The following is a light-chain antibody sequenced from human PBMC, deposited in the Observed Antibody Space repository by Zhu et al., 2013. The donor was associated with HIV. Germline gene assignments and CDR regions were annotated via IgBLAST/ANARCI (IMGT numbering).Light chain of an antibody. Sequence: IQLTQSPSSLSASVGDRVTITCRASQDISSYLAWYQQKPGKAPKLLIYAASNLQSGVPSSFSGSGSGTDFTLTISSLRPEDFATYYCQHVNDNPAFGPGTTVDV. CDR1: QDISSY. CDR2: AAS. CDR3: QHVNDNPA. J-gene: IGKJ3*01. V-gene: IGKV1-9*01.